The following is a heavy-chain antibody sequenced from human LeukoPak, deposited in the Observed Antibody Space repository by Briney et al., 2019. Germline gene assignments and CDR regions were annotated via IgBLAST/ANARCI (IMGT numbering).Heavy chain of an antibody. CDR1: GASISSYY. CDR2: IYVTGST. CDR3: ARLVGARGY. D-gene: IGHD1-26*01. J-gene: IGHJ4*02. Sequence: KSSETLSLTCTVSGASISSYYWSWIRQPAGKALEWIGRIYVTGSTTYNPSLESRVTMSLDTSKNHFSLKLRSVTAADTAVYYCARLVGARGYWGQGTLVTVSS. V-gene: IGHV4-4*07.